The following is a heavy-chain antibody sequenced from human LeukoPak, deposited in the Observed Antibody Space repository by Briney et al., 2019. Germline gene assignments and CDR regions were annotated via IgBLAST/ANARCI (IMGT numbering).Heavy chain of an antibody. CDR2: IYHSGST. Sequence: SQTLSLTCTVSGGSISSGGYYWSWIRQPPGKGLEWIGYIYHSGSTYYNPSLKSRVTISVDTSKNQFSLKLSSVTAADTAVYYCGVIVVVTGGGYWGQGTLVTVSS. J-gene: IGHJ4*02. D-gene: IGHD2-21*02. CDR3: GVIVVVTGGGY. V-gene: IGHV4-30-2*01. CDR1: GGSISSGGYY.